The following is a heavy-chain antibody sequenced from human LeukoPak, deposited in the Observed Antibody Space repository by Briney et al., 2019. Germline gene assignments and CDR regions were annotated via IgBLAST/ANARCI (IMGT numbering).Heavy chain of an antibody. CDR2: ISSSSSYI. Sequence: GGSLRLSCAASGFTFSSYSMNWVRQAPGKGLEWVSSISSSSSYIYYADSVKGRFTISRDNAKNSLYLQMNSLRAGDTAVYYCARDGQEGNYFDYWGQGTLVTVSS. CDR1: GFTFSSYS. J-gene: IGHJ4*02. CDR3: ARDGQEGNYFDY. V-gene: IGHV3-21*01.